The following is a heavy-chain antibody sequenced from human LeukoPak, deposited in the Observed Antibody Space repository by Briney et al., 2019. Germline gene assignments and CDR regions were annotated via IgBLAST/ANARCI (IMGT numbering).Heavy chain of an antibody. J-gene: IGHJ3*01. CDR1: GGSISSYY. CDR2: IYYIGST. Sequence: SETLSLTCTVSGGSISSYYWSWIRQPPGKGLEWIGYIYYIGSTNYNPSLKSRVTISVDTSKNQFSLKLSSVTAADTAVYYCARGTGLHYYDSSGSAFDVWGQGTMVTVSS. V-gene: IGHV4-59*01. CDR3: ARGTGLHYYDSSGSAFDV. D-gene: IGHD3-22*01.